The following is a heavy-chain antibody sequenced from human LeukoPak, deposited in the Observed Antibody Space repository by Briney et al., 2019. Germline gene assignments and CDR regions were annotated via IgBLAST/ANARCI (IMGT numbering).Heavy chain of an antibody. J-gene: IGHJ6*03. CDR3: ARGNYMDV. CDR2: IYTSGST. Sequence: SETLSLTCTVSGGSISSGSYYWSWIRQPAGKRLEWIGRIYTSGSTNYNPSLKSRVTISVDTSKNQFSLKLSSVTAADAAVYYCARGNYMDVWGKGTTVTVSS. V-gene: IGHV4-61*02. CDR1: GGSISSGSYY.